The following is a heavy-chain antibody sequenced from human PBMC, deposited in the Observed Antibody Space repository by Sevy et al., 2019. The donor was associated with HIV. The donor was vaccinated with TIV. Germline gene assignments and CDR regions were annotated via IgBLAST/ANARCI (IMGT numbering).Heavy chain of an antibody. CDR1: GFTFSSYW. V-gene: IGHV3-7*01. D-gene: IGHD3-10*01. Sequence: GGSLRLSCAASGFTFSSYWMSWVRQAPGKGLEWVANIKQDGSEKYYVDSVKGRFTISRDNAKNSLYLQMNSLRAEDTAVYFCAVPMIWGVISVYYYGMDVWGQGTTVTVSS. CDR3: AVPMIWGVISVYYYGMDV. CDR2: IKQDGSEK. J-gene: IGHJ6*02.